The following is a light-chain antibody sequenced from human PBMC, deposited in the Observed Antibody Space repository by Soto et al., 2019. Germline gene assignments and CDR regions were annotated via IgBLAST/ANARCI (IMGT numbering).Light chain of an antibody. CDR1: KSDIGVYDF. CDR3: KSYAGSNTYV. Sequence: QSALTQPPSASGSPGQSVTISCTVTKSDIGVYDFVSWYQQHPGKAPRLIIYEVVQRPSGVPDRFSGSKSGNTASLTVSGLQAADEADYFCKSYAGSNTYVFGSGTKVTVL. CDR2: EVV. J-gene: IGLJ1*01. V-gene: IGLV2-8*01.